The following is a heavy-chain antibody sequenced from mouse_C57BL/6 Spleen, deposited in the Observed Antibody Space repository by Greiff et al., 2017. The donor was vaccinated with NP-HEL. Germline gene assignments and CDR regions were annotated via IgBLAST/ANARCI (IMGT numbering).Heavy chain of an antibody. D-gene: IGHD2-3*01. CDR2: IDPSDSYT. Sequence: VQLQQPGAELVKPGASVKLSCKASGYTFTSYWMQWVKQRPGQGLEWIGEIDPSDSYTNYNQKFKGKATLTVTTSSSTAYMQLSSLQSEDSAVYYCARLGWLLRGAMDYWGQGTPVTVSS. CDR3: ARLGWLLRGAMDY. V-gene: IGHV1-50*01. CDR1: GYTFTSYW. J-gene: IGHJ4*01.